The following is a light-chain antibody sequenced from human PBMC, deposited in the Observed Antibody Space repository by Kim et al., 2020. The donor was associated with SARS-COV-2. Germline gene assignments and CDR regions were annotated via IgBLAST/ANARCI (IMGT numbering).Light chain of an antibody. V-gene: IGLV3-1*01. J-gene: IGLJ2*01. Sequence: VSPGQTASITCSGDKLGDKYVCWYQQRPGPSPVLVIYQDTKRPSGIPERFSGSNSGTTATLTISGTQAMDEADYYCQAWDSSTVVFGGGTQLTVL. CDR3: QAWDSSTVV. CDR1: KLGDKY. CDR2: QDT.